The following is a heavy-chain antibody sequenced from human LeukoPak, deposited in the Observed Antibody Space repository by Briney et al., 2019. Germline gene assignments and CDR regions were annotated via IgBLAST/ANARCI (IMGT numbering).Heavy chain of an antibody. D-gene: IGHD3-10*01. CDR2: IYYSGST. Sequence: SQTLSLTCTVSGGSISSGGYYWSWIRQHPGKGLEWIGYIYYSGSTYYNPSLKSRVTISVGTSKNQFSLKLSSVTAADTAVYYCARYVTMVRGEQKKYYFDYWGQGTLVTVSS. CDR3: ARYVTMVRGEQKKYYFDY. CDR1: GGSISSGGYY. V-gene: IGHV4-31*03. J-gene: IGHJ4*02.